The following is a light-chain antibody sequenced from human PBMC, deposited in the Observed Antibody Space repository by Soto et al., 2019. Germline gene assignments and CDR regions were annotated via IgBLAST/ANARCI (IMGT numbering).Light chain of an antibody. Sequence: DIQMTQSPSSLSASVGDRITITCRASQSISSSFNWYQQKPGNAPKLLIYAASSLQSGVPSRFSGSGSGTDFTLTISSLQPEDFATYYCQQSYSTPPTFGQGTK. CDR2: AAS. J-gene: IGKJ1*01. V-gene: IGKV1-39*01. CDR3: QQSYSTPPT. CDR1: QSISSS.